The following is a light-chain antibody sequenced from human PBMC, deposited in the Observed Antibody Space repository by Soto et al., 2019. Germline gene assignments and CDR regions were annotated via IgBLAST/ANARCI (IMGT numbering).Light chain of an antibody. V-gene: IGKV3-11*01. CDR2: DAS. CDR3: QQRSNWPLT. J-gene: IGKJ4*01. CDR1: QSVSSY. Sequence: DIVLTQSPATLSLSPGERATLSCRASQSVSSYLAWYQQKPGQAPRLLIYDASNRATGIPARFSGSGSGTDFTLTISSLEPEDFAFYYCQQRSNWPLTFGGGTKVEIK.